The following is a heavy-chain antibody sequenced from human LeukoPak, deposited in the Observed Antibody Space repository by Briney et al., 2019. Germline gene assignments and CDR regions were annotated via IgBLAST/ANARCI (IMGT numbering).Heavy chain of an antibody. CDR2: IKYDGGEK. CDR1: GFTFSKYW. Sequence: GGSLRLSCAASGFTFSKYWMTWVRQAPGKGLECVANIKYDGGEKYYVDSVRGRFTISRDNAKNSLFLQMNSLRAEDTAVYYCAQGSWLDYWGQGTLVTVSS. V-gene: IGHV3-7*01. D-gene: IGHD6-13*01. J-gene: IGHJ4*02. CDR3: AQGSWLDY.